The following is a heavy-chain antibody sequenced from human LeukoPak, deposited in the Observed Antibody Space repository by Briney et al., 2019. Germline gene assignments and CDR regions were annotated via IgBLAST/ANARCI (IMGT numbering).Heavy chain of an antibody. V-gene: IGHV1-2*02. CDR2: IYPNSGGT. CDR1: GYTFTGYY. D-gene: IGHD2-21*02. Sequence: ASVKVSCKASGYTFTGYYMHWVRQAPGQGVEWMGWIYPNSGGTNSAQKFQGRVTMTRDTSISTAYMELSRLRSDDTAVYYCARDHCSDNDCYEDYYYGMDVWGQGTTVTVSS. J-gene: IGHJ6*02. CDR3: ARDHCSDNDCYEDYYYGMDV.